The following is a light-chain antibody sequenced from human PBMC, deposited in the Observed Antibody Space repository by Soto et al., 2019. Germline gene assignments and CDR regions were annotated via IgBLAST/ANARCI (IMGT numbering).Light chain of an antibody. V-gene: IGLV2-8*01. CDR1: SSDVGGYNY. Sequence: QSVLTQPPSASGSPGQSVTISCTRTSSDVGGYNYVSWYQQHPGKAPKLMIYEVSKRPSGVPDRFSGSKSGNTASLTVSGLQAEDEADYYCSSYAGSNMVVFGGGTKVTVL. CDR3: SSYAGSNMVV. CDR2: EVS. J-gene: IGLJ2*01.